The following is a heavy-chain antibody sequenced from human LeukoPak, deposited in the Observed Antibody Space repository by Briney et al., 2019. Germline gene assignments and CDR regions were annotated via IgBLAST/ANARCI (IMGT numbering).Heavy chain of an antibody. CDR2: INHNGNVN. CDR3: AGRHCSGGGCYFAGADPFDY. V-gene: IGHV3-7*03. Sequence: GGSLRLSCAASGFTFSSYAMSWVRQAPGKGLEWVASINHNGNVNYYVDSVKGRFTISRDTSKNTLYLQMNSLRAEDTAVYFCAGRHCSGGGCYFAGADPFDYWGQGTLVTVSS. J-gene: IGHJ4*02. CDR1: GFTFSSYA. D-gene: IGHD2-15*01.